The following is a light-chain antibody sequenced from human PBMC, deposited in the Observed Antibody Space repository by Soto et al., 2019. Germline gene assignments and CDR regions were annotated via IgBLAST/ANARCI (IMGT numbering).Light chain of an antibody. Sequence: DIPMTQSPSTLSASVEDRVTITCRASQGISTWLAWYQQKPGKAPKLLIYDASSLESGVPSRFSGSGSGTEFTLTISSLQPDDFATYYCQQYNSYSTFGQGTKVEVK. V-gene: IGKV1-5*01. CDR2: DAS. J-gene: IGKJ1*01. CDR3: QQYNSYST. CDR1: QGISTW.